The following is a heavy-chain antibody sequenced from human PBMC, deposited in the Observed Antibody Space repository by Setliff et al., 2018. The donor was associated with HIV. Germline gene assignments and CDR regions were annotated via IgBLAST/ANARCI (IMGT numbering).Heavy chain of an antibody. J-gene: IGHJ4*02. Sequence: SETLCLTCAVSGYSINSGYYWGWIRQPPGKGLEWIGTIYHSGSTYYNPSLKSRVTISVDMSKNQFSLRLSSVTAADTAVYYCARHSFPFGGKGVDYWGQGTLVTVSS. CDR3: ARHSFPFGGKGVDY. CDR1: GYSINSGYY. D-gene: IGHD2-15*01. V-gene: IGHV4-38-2*01. CDR2: IYHSGST.